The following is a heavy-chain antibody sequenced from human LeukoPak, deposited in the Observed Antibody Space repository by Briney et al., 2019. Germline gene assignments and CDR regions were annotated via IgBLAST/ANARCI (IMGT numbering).Heavy chain of an antibody. CDR1: GFTFSSYA. CDR3: AKDKGYFDY. V-gene: IGHV3-30-3*01. J-gene: IGHJ4*02. Sequence: GGSLRLSCAASGFTFSSYAIHWVRQAPGKGLEWVAVTSYHGSNKYYADSVKGRFTISRDNSKNTLYLQMNSLRAEDTAVYYCAKDKGYFDYWGQGTLVTVSS. CDR2: TSYHGSNK.